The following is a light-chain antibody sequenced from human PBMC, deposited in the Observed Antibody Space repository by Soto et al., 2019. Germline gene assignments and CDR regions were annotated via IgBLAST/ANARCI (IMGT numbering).Light chain of an antibody. CDR1: SSNIGNNY. CDR3: GTWDSSLTDV. CDR2: DND. Sequence: QSVLTQPPSVSAAPGQRVTISCSGSSSNIGNNYVSWYQQLPGTSPKLLIYDNDKRPSEIPDRFSGSKSGTSATLGITGLQTGDEADYYCGTWDSSLTDVFGTGTKLTVL. J-gene: IGLJ1*01. V-gene: IGLV1-51*01.